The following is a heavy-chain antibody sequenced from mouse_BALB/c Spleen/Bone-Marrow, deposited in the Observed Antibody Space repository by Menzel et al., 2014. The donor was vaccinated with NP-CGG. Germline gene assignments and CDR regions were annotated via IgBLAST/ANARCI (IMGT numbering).Heavy chain of an antibody. Sequence: DVKLQESGPELVKPGASVKISCKASGYTFTDYNMHWVKQSHGKSLGWIGYIYPYNGGTGYNQMFKSKATLTVDNSSSTAYMELRSLTSEDSPVYYCARYGNYAMDYWGQGTSVTVSS. CDR2: IYPYNGGT. V-gene: IGHV1S29*02. J-gene: IGHJ4*01. D-gene: IGHD2-1*01. CDR1: GYTFTDYN. CDR3: ARYGNYAMDY.